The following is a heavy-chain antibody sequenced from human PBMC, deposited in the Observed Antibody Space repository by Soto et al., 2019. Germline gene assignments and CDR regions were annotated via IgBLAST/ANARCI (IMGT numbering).Heavy chain of an antibody. J-gene: IGHJ4*02. CDR1: GGSFSGYY. Sequence: SETLSLTCAVYGGSFSGYYWSWIRQPPGKGLEWIGEINHSGSTNYNPSLKSRVTISVDTSKNQFSLKLSSVTAADTAVYYCASKSGTTKGGCDYWGQGTLVTVSS. CDR3: ASKSGTTKGGCDY. V-gene: IGHV4-34*01. D-gene: IGHD1-1*01. CDR2: INHSGST.